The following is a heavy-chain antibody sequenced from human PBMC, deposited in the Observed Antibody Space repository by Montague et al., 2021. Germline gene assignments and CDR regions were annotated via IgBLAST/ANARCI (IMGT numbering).Heavy chain of an antibody. CDR2: IYYSGSAGGTT. CDR1: GGSISSFY. CDR3: ARGRGNSYVSFDS. Sequence: SETLSLTCTVSGGSISSFYWSWIRQPPEKGLELIAYIYYSGSAGGTTNYNPSLKSRVTISVDSSKNQLSLQPTSVTTADTAVYYCARGRGNSYVSFDSWGQGTLISVSS. J-gene: IGHJ4*02. D-gene: IGHD5-18*01. V-gene: IGHV4-59*13.